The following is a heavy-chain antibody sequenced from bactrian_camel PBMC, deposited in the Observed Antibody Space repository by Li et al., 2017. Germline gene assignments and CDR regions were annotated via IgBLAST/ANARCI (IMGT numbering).Heavy chain of an antibody. Sequence: HVQLVESGGASVQAGGSLRLSCVWYPRAYGTWCMYWSRQAPGNEREKVAVIFARTVATWYADSVKGRFTISRDSAKNTVYLEMNSLKPEDTAMYYCAATPSTWSASMKSTSEYNLWGQGTQVTVS. CDR1: PRAYGTWC. D-gene: IGHD6*01. CDR3: AATPSTWSASMKSTSEYNL. V-gene: IGHV3S1*01. J-gene: IGHJ4*01. CDR2: IFARTVAT.